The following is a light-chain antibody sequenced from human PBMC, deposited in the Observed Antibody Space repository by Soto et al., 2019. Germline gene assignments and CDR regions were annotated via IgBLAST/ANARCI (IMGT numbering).Light chain of an antibody. V-gene: IGKV3-20*01. J-gene: IGKJ4*01. CDR1: QSISSNY. Sequence: EIVLTQSPGTLSLSPGERATLSCRASQSISSNYLAWYHQKPGQAPRLLIHAASRRAYGIPDRFSGSGSGTGFTLTISRLEPQDFAVYYCRQYGSSPLTFGGGTKVEIK. CDR3: RQYGSSPLT. CDR2: AAS.